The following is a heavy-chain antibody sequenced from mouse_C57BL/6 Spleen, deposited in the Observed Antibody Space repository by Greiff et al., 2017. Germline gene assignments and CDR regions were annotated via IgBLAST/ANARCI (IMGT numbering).Heavy chain of an antibody. D-gene: IGHD2-1*01. J-gene: IGHJ4*01. Sequence: VQLQQPGAELVMPGASVKLSCKASGYTFTSYWMHWVKQRPGQGLEWIGEIDPSDSYTNYNQKFKGKSTLTVDKSSSTAYMQLSRLTSEDSAVYYCGRKEGNYGAYAMDYWGQGTSVTVSS. CDR2: IDPSDSYT. CDR1: GYTFTSYW. CDR3: GRKEGNYGAYAMDY. V-gene: IGHV1-69*01.